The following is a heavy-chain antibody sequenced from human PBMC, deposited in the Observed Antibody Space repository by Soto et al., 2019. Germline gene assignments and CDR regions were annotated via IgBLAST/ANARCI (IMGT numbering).Heavy chain of an antibody. J-gene: IGHJ4*02. Sequence: KTSETLSLTCTVSGGSISSSSSYWGWIRQPPGKGLDWIGSIYYSGSTYYNPSLKSRVTISVDTSKNQFSLKMSSVTAADTAVYYCVRHYPSHKITIFGVVIGGFDYWGQGTLVTVSS. CDR3: VRHYPSHKITIFGVVIGGFDY. CDR2: IYYSGST. CDR1: GGSISSSSSY. V-gene: IGHV4-39*01. D-gene: IGHD3-3*01.